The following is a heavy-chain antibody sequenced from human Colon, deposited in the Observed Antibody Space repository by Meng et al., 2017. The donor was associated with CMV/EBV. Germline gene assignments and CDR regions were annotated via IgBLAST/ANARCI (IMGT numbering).Heavy chain of an antibody. J-gene: IGHJ3*02. CDR3: ARKGWNYREAFDM. Sequence: GESLKISCVASGFTFSSYTMNWVRQPPGKGLEWVSSISGGNTYIYYADSVKGRFTISRDNAKNSLYLQMNSLRAEDTAVYYCARKGWNYREAFDMWGQGTRVTVSS. V-gene: IGHV3-21*01. D-gene: IGHD3-16*02. CDR1: GFTFSSYT. CDR2: ISGGNTYI.